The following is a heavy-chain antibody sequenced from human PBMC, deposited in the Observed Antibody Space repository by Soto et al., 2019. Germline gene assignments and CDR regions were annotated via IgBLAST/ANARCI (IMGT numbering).Heavy chain of an antibody. CDR3: AKVRVKDYYYYAMDV. V-gene: IGHV3-30*18. CDR1: GFTFSSYG. Sequence: QVHLVESGGGVVQPGRSLRLSCAASGFTFSSYGMHWVRQAPGKGLEWVAVMSNDGTSRFYANSVKGRFSISRDNSKNTLYLQVNSLRAEDTAMYYCAKVRVKDYYYYAMDVWGQGTTVTVSS. J-gene: IGHJ6*02. CDR2: MSNDGTSR.